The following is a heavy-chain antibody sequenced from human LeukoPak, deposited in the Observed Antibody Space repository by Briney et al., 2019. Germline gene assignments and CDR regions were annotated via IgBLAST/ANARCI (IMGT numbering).Heavy chain of an antibody. Sequence: GGSLRLSCAASGFTFSSYWMSWVRQAPGKGLEWVANIKQDGSEKYYVDSVKGRFTISRDNAKNSLYLQMNSLRAEDTAVYYCARRGGYGSYYFDYWGQGTLVTVSS. CDR3: ARRGGYGSYYFDY. CDR2: IKQDGSEK. D-gene: IGHD1-26*01. CDR1: GFTFSSYW. J-gene: IGHJ4*02. V-gene: IGHV3-7*01.